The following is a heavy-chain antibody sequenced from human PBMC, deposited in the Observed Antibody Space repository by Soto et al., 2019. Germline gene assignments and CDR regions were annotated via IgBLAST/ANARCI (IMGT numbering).Heavy chain of an antibody. CDR3: AREGAKDPYYGMDV. J-gene: IGHJ6*02. Sequence: PSETLSLTCTVSGGSISSDYWSWIRQPPGKGLEWIGYIYYSGSTNYNPSLKSRVTISVDTSKNQFSLKLSSVTAADTAVYYCAREGAKDPYYGMDVWGQGTTVTVSS. CDR1: GGSISSDY. CDR2: IYYSGST. V-gene: IGHV4-59*01.